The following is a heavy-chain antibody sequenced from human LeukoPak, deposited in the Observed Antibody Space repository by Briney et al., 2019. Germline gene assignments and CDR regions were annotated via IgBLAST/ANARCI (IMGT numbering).Heavy chain of an antibody. J-gene: IGHJ4*02. CDR1: GFTFGDYA. CDR3: AKVSRFFGGHFDY. Sequence: GGSLRLSCTASGFTFGDYAMSWVRQAPGKGLEWVGFIRSKAYGGTTEYAASVKGRFTISRDDSKSIAYLQMNSLRAEDTAIYYCAKVSRFFGGHFDYWGQGTLVTVSS. V-gene: IGHV3-49*04. CDR2: IRSKAYGGTT. D-gene: IGHD3-16*01.